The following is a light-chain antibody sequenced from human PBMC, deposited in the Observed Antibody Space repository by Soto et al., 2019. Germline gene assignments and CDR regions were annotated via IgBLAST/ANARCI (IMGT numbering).Light chain of an antibody. J-gene: IGKJ2*01. CDR1: QSVDSS. CDR3: QQRGA. V-gene: IGKV3-11*01. CDR2: DAS. Sequence: EVVLTQSPATLSLPPGERATLSCRASQSVDSSLAWYQQKLGQAPRLLIYDASNRATGIPGRFSGSGSGTDFTLTISSLEPEDFAVYYCQQRGAFGQGTKVEIK.